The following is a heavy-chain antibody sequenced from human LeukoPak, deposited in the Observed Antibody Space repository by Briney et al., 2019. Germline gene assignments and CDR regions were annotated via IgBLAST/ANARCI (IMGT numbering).Heavy chain of an antibody. CDR1: GGSISSGSYY. CDR3: ARETWDYYYYMDV. CDR2: IYTSGST. J-gene: IGHJ6*03. V-gene: IGHV4-61*02. Sequence: SETLSPTCTVSGGSISSGSYYWSWIRQPAGTGLEWIGRIYTSGSTNYNPSLKSRVTISVDTSKNQFSLKLSSVTAADTAVYYCARETWDYYYYMDVWGKGTTVTVSS.